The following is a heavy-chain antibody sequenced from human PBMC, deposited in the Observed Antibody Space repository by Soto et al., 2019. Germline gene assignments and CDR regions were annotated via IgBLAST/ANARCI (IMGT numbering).Heavy chain of an antibody. D-gene: IGHD3-10*01. CDR3: AREGPDDYYYGSGSYPYSY. V-gene: IGHV3-20*04. CDR1: GFTFDDYG. J-gene: IGHJ4*02. CDR2: INWNGGST. Sequence: PGGSLRLSCAASGFTFDDYGMSWVRQAPGKGLEWVSGINWNGGSTCYADSVKGRFTISRDNSKNTLYLQMNSLRAEDTAVYYCAREGPDDYYYGSGSYPYSYWGQGTLVTVSS.